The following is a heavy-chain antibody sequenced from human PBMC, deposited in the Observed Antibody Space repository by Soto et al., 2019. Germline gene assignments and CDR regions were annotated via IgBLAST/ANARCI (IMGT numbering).Heavy chain of an antibody. CDR2: ISSSSSYI. V-gene: IGHV3-21*01. CDR1: GFTFSSYS. J-gene: IGHJ3*02. Sequence: GGYLRLSCAASGFTFSSYSMNWVRQAPGKGLEWVSSISSSSSYIYYADSVKGRFTISRDNAKNSLYLQMNSLRAEDTAVYYCARDRPHYYDSSVSGAFDIWGQGTMVTVSS. D-gene: IGHD3-22*01. CDR3: ARDRPHYYDSSVSGAFDI.